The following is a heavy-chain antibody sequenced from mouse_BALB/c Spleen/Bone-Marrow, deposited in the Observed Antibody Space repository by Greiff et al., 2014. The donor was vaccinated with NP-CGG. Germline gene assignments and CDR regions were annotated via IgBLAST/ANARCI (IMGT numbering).Heavy chain of an antibody. CDR3: ASYVYGYYFDY. V-gene: IGHV14-3*02. CDR1: GFNIKDTY. CDR2: IDPANVNT. J-gene: IGHJ2*01. D-gene: IGHD1-1*01. Sequence: VQLKQSGAELVKPGASAKLSCTASGFNIKDTYMHWVKQRPEQGLEWIGRIDPANVNTKYDPKFQGKATITADTSSNTAYLQLSSLTSEDTAVYYCASYVYGYYFDYWGQGTTLTVSS.